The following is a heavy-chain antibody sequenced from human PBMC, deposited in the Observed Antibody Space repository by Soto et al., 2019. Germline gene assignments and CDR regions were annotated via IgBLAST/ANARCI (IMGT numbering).Heavy chain of an antibody. Sequence: EVQLLESGGGLVQPGGSLRLSCAASGFTFSNYAMSWVRQAPGKGLEWVSTITGGGGDTYHADSVKGRFTISRDNSKKPLYMQMNSLRAEDTAVYYCAKKYSYGSGTYLYHLDCWGQGTLVTVSS. CDR3: AKKYSYGSGTYLYHLDC. J-gene: IGHJ4*02. CDR1: GFTFSNYA. D-gene: IGHD3-10*01. CDR2: ITGGGGDT. V-gene: IGHV3-23*01.